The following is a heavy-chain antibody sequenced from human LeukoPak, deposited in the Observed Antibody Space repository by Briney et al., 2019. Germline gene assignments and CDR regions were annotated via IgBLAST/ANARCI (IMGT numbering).Heavy chain of an antibody. CDR3: ARLWFGESNWDY. Sequence: ASVKVSCKASGYTFTGYYIHWVRQAPGQGLEWMGWINPNSGGTNYAQKFQGRVTMTRDTSISTAYMELSRLRSDDTAVYYCARLWFGESNWDYWGQGTLVTVSS. J-gene: IGHJ4*02. CDR2: INPNSGGT. D-gene: IGHD3-10*01. CDR1: GYTFTGYY. V-gene: IGHV1-2*02.